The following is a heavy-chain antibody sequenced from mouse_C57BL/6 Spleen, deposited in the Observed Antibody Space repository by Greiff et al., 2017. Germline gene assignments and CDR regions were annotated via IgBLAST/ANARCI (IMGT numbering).Heavy chain of an antibody. CDR1: GYTFTDYY. CDR2: INPNNGGT. J-gene: IGHJ2*01. D-gene: IGHD2-10*02. CDR3: ASAYGLDY. V-gene: IGHV1-26*01. Sequence: EVQLHQSGPELVKPGASVKISCKASGYTFTDYYMNWVKQSHGKSLEWIGDINPNNGGTSYNQKFKGKATLTVDKSSSTAYMELRSLTSEDSAVYYCASAYGLDYWGQGTTLTVSS.